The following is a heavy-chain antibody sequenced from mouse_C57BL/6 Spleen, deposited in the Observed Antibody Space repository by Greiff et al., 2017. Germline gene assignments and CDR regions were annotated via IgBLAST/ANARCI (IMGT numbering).Heavy chain of an antibody. D-gene: IGHD1-1*01. J-gene: IGHJ1*03. CDR1: GYTFTSYT. CDR3: ASYYGSSADWYFYV. CDR2: INPSSGYT. Sequence: LQESGAELARPGASVKMSCKASGYTFTSYTMHWVKQRPGQGLEWIGYINPSSGYTKYNQKFKDKATLTADKSSSKAYMQLSSLTSEDSAVYYCASYYGSSADWYFYVWGTGTTVTVSS. V-gene: IGHV1-4*01.